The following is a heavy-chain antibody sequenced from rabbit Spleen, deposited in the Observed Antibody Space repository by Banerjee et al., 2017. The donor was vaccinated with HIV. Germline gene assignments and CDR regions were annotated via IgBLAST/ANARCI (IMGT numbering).Heavy chain of an antibody. CDR1: GFSFSSNW. Sequence: LEESGGGLVKPGGTLTLTCTVSGFSFSSNWICWVRQAPGKGLEWIGCIYTGSGSTYYASWVNGRFTISRSTSLNTVTLQMTSLTAADTASYFCARDIAVVDPGSRYVTFWGFDLWGPGTLVTVS. CDR3: ARDIAVVDPGSRYVTFWGFDL. J-gene: IGHJ4*01. CDR2: IYTGSGST. V-gene: IGHV1S47*01. D-gene: IGHD8-1*01.